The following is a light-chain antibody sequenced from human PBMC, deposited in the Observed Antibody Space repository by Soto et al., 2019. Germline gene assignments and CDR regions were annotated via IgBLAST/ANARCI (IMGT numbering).Light chain of an antibody. Sequence: DIQMTQSPSSLSASVGDRVTITCQASQDISNYLNWYQQKPGKAPKLLIYDASNLETGFPSRFSESGSGTDFTFTISSLQPEDIATYYCQQYDNLPITFGQGTRLEIK. V-gene: IGKV1-33*01. CDR3: QQYDNLPIT. CDR2: DAS. J-gene: IGKJ5*01. CDR1: QDISNY.